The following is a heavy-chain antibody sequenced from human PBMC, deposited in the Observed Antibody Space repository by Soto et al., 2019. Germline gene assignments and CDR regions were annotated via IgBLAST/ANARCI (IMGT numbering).Heavy chain of an antibody. Sequence: QVQLVQSGAEVKKPGASVKVSCKASGYTFTSYAMHWVRQAPGQRLEWMGWINAGNGNTKYSQKFQGRVTITRDTSASTYYMELSSLRSEDTAVYYCARGVGLYSGYDYWGQGTLVTVSA. V-gene: IGHV1-3*01. J-gene: IGHJ4*02. D-gene: IGHD5-12*01. CDR1: GYTFTSYA. CDR3: ARGVGLYSGYDY. CDR2: INAGNGNT.